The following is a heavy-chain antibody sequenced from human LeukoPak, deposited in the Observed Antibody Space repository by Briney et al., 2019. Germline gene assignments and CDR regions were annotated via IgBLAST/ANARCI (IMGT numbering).Heavy chain of an antibody. D-gene: IGHD4-11*01. CDR2: ISGSGGST. J-gene: IGHJ4*02. V-gene: IGHV3-23*01. CDR1: GFTFSGSA. CDR3: AKDMGMTTITGGFDF. Sequence: GGSLRLSCAASGFTFSGSAMSWVRQAPGKGLEWVSAISGSGGSTFYPDSVKGRFTISRDNSKNSLYLQMNSPRTEDTALYYCAKDMGMTTITGGFDFRGQGTLVTVSS.